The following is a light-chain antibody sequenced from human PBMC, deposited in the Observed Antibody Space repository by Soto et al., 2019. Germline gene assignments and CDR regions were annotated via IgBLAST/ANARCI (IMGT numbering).Light chain of an antibody. CDR2: DVL. CDR1: SNDGGGHDY. CDR3: GSYTSSSTLV. J-gene: IGLJ1*01. Sequence: QSALTQPASVSGSTGQSITISCTGTSNDGGGHDYVSWYQQHPGKVPKLMIYDVLRRPSGVSDRFSGSKSGLTASLTISGLRPEDEADYYCGSYTSSSTLVFGTGTKLTVL. V-gene: IGLV2-14*03.